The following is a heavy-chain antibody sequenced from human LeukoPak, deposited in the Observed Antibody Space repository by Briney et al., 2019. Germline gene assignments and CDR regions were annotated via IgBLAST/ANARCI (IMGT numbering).Heavy chain of an antibody. CDR1: GYIFTTYW. CDR2: IYPGDSDT. CDR3: ARSLNWNYGDAFDI. Sequence: GESLKISCKGSGYIFTTYWIGWVRQMPGKGLEWIGIIYPGDSDTRYSPSFQGQVTISADKSISTAYLQWSSLKASDTAMYYCARSLNWNYGDAFDIWGQGTMVTVSS. D-gene: IGHD1-7*01. V-gene: IGHV5-51*01. J-gene: IGHJ3*02.